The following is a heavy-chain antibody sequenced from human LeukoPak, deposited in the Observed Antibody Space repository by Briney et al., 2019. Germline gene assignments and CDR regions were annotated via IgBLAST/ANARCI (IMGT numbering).Heavy chain of an antibody. D-gene: IGHD4-17*01. V-gene: IGHV3-7*03. CDR2: IKQDESEK. CDR3: ARSAVSDYLYPFDY. Sequence: PGGSLRLSCEASGFTFSSYWMSWVRQAPGKGLEWVANIKQDESEKYYVGSVRGRFTISRDNAKKSMFLQMNSLRADDTAVYYCARSAVSDYLYPFDYWGQGALVTVSS. CDR1: GFTFSSYW. J-gene: IGHJ4*02.